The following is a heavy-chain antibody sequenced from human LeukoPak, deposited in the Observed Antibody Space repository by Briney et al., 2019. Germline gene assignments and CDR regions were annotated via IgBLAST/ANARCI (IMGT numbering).Heavy chain of an antibody. CDR3: AKEQGSRALDY. V-gene: IGHV3-9*01. J-gene: IGHJ4*02. Sequence: PGGSLRLSCAASGFTFDDYAMHWVRQAPGKGLEWVSGISWNSGSIGYADSVKGRFTTSRDNAKNSLYLQMNSLRAEDTALYYCAKEQGSRALDYWGQGTLVTVSS. CDR2: ISWNSGSI. CDR1: GFTFDDYA. D-gene: IGHD6-6*01.